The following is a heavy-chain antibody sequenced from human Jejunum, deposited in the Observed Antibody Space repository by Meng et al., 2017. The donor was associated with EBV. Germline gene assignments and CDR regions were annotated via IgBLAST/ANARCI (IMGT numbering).Heavy chain of an antibody. J-gene: IGHJ4*02. CDR3: ARPISGYTYYFDY. Sequence: GPVGQSGTEVKESGASVKASCKAAGYTFTDYYLHWVRQAPGQGLEWMGRVNPNSGVTNYAEKFQGRVTMTRDTSIRTSYMEVSRLTSDDTAVYYCARPISGYTYYFDYWGQGTLVTVSS. V-gene: IGHV1-2*06. CDR2: VNPNSGVT. CDR1: GYTFTDYY. D-gene: IGHD5-18*01.